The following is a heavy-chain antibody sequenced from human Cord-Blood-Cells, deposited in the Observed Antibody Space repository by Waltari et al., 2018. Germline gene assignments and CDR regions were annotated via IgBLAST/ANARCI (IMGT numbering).Heavy chain of an antibody. CDR2: IKQDGSEK. CDR3: ARDLVRGWSDYYYYYGMDV. D-gene: IGHD6-19*01. V-gene: IGHV3-7*01. Sequence: VRQAPGKGPEWVANIKQDGSEKYYVDSVKGRFTISRDNAKNSLYLQMNSLRAEDTAVYYCARDLVRGWSDYYYYYGMDVWGQGTTVTVSS. J-gene: IGHJ6*02.